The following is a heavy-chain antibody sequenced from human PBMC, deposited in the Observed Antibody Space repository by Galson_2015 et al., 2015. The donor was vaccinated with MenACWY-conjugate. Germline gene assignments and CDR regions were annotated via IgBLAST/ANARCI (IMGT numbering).Heavy chain of an antibody. CDR1: GFIFSSHR. Sequence: SLRLSCAASGFIFSSHRMHWVRQAPGRGLEWISYISSSSTSINYADSVKGRFTITRDNAKNSLYLQVNSLRDEDTAVYYCAKSMTILDYWGQGTLVTVSS. D-gene: IGHD4/OR15-4a*01. J-gene: IGHJ4*02. V-gene: IGHV3-48*02. CDR3: AKSMTILDY. CDR2: ISSSSTSI.